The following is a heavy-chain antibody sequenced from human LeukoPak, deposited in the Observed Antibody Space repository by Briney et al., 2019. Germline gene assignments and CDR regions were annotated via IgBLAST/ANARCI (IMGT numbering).Heavy chain of an antibody. CDR1: GFTFSSYG. CDR3: ARDISGYYYFDY. V-gene: IGHV3-33*08. D-gene: IGHD3-22*01. J-gene: IGHJ4*02. CDR2: IWYDGSNK. Sequence: PGGSLRLSCAASGFTFSSYGMHWVRRAPGKGLEWVAVIWYDGSNKYYADSVKGRFIISRDNSKNTLYLQMNSLRAEDTAVYYCARDISGYYYFDYWGQGTLVTVSS.